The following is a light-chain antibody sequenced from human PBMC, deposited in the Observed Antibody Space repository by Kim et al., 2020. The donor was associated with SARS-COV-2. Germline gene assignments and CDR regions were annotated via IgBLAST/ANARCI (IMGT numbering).Light chain of an antibody. CDR3: QVWDSRTVV. Sequence: SYELTQPRSVSVALGQTATIPCGGNNIENKNVHWYHQRPGQAPVLVMYRDKKRPSGIPERLSGSNSGNTATLTISRVEAGDEGDYYCQVWDSRTVVFGGG. V-gene: IGLV3-9*01. J-gene: IGLJ2*01. CDR2: RDK. CDR1: NIENKN.